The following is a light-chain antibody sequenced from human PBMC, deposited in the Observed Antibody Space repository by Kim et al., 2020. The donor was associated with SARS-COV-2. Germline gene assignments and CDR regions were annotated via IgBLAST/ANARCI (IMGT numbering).Light chain of an antibody. V-gene: IGLV1-47*01. Sequence: QKVSIHCSGRNSNIGVNFVYWYQHLPGTAPRLLMSRNNQRPSGVPDRFSGFKSGTSAFLAINGLRSEDEGDYYCAAWDDSLSVRWVFGGGTQLTVL. J-gene: IGLJ3*02. CDR2: RNN. CDR1: NSNIGVNF. CDR3: AAWDDSLSVRWV.